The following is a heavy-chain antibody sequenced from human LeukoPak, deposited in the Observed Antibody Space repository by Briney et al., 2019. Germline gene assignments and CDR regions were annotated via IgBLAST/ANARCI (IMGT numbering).Heavy chain of an antibody. CDR1: GGSISSSSYY. V-gene: IGHV4-39*07. CDR3: ARGYDFWSGYLLDY. D-gene: IGHD3-3*01. Sequence: SETLSLTCTASGGSISSSSYYWGWSRQPPGKGLEWIGSIYYSGSTYYNPSLKSRVTISVDTSKNQFSLKLSSVTAADTAVYYCARGYDFWSGYLLDYWGQGTLVTVSS. CDR2: IYYSGST. J-gene: IGHJ4*02.